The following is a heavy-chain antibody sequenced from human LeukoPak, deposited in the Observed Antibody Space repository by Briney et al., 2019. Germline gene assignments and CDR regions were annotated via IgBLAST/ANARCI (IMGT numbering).Heavy chain of an antibody. V-gene: IGHV3-23*01. CDR1: GFAFGTYA. CDR2: ISANGQAT. CDR3: ARDPYNTILYRLAH. D-gene: IGHD3-10*01. Sequence: GGSLRLSCAGSGFAFGTYAMSWVRQAPGMGLEGVSSISANGQATYYADSVEGRFTISRDNSKSTLYLQLNSLRAEETATYYCARDPYNTILYRLAHWGQGTLVTVSS. J-gene: IGHJ4*02.